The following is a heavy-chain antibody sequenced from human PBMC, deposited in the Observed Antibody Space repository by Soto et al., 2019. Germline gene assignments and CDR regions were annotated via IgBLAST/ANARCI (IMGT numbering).Heavy chain of an antibody. D-gene: IGHD6-13*01. CDR2: ISGSGGSI. V-gene: IGHV3-23*01. J-gene: IGHJ4*02. CDR1: GFTFGIHA. Sequence: GGSLRLSCAASGFTFGIHAMSWVRQAPGKGLEWVSSISGSGGSIYYAHSVKGRFTISRDKTKNTLDLQMNSLRAEDTAVYHCARVAPEYSSTPRRFDFWGQGTLVTVSS. CDR3: ARVAPEYSSTPRRFDF.